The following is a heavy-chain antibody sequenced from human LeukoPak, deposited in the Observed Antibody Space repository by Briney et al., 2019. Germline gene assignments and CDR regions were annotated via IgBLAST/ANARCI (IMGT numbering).Heavy chain of an antibody. CDR3: AICDSSGYYFE. V-gene: IGHV4-34*01. D-gene: IGHD3-22*01. CDR2: INHSGST. J-gene: IGHJ4*02. CDR1: GESFSGYY. Sequence: PSETLSPPCGVYGESFSGYYWSWIRQPPGKGLEWIGEINHSGSTNYNPSLKSRVTISVDTSKNQFSLKLSSVTAADTAVYYCAICDSSGYYFEGGEGTLVTVSS.